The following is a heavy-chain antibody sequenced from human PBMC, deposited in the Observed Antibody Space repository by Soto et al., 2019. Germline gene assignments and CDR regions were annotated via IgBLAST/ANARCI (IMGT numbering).Heavy chain of an antibody. CDR2: IYHSGST. V-gene: IGHV4-38-2*01. D-gene: IGHD6-13*01. Sequence: PSETLSLTCAVSGYSISSGYYWGWIRQPPGKGLEWIGSIYHSGSTYYNPSLKSRVTISVDTSKNQFSLKLSPVTAADTAVYYCARGAGTEAGMDVWGQGTTVTVSS. J-gene: IGHJ6*02. CDR3: ARGAGTEAGMDV. CDR1: GYSISSGYY.